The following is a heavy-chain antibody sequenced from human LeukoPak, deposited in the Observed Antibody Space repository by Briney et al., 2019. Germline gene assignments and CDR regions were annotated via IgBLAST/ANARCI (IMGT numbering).Heavy chain of an antibody. V-gene: IGHV5-51*01. CDR1: GYSFTSYW. CDR2: IYPGDSDT. Sequence: GESLKISCKGSGYSFTSYWIGWGRQMPGKGLGWVGIIYPGDSDTRYSPSFQGQVTISADKSISTAYLQWSSLKASDTAMYYCARLVTSYDYVWGSYSHWGQGTLVTVSS. J-gene: IGHJ4*02. D-gene: IGHD3-16*01. CDR3: ARLVTSYDYVWGSYSH.